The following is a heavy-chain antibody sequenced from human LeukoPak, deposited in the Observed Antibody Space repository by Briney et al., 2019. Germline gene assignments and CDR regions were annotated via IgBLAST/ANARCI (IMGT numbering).Heavy chain of an antibody. V-gene: IGHV3-21*01. CDR3: ARDMVEAGMDV. J-gene: IGHJ6*03. Sequence: GGSLRLSCAASGFTFSSYSMNWVRQARGKGLEGVSSISSSSSYIYYADSVKGRFTISRDNAKNSLYLQMNSLRAEDTAVYYCARDMVEAGMDVWGKGTTVTVSS. CDR2: ISSSSSYI. D-gene: IGHD4/OR15-4a*01. CDR1: GFTFSSYS.